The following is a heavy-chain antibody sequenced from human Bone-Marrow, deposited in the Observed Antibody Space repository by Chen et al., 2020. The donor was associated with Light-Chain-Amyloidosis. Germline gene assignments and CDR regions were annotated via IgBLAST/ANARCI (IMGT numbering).Heavy chain of an antibody. V-gene: IGHV3-48*01. Sequence: DVRLVESGGGLVQPGGSLRLSCAASGFTFSSDSMNWVRQAPGKGLEWISYIGSNPNIIFYADSVKGRFTIYRDNAKNSLYLQMHSLRAEDTAVYYCAKEPSRHMVRGEPELDYWGQGTLVTVSS. CDR2: IGSNPNII. D-gene: IGHD3-10*01. J-gene: IGHJ4*02. CDR1: GFTFSSDS. CDR3: AKEPSRHMVRGEPELDY.